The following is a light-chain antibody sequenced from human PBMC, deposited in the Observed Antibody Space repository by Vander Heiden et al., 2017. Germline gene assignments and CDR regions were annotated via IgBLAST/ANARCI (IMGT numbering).Light chain of an antibody. CDR2: SNN. J-gene: IGLJ3*02. Sequence: SGTSSNIGANTVSWYRQLPGTAPKLLIYSNNQRPSAIPDRFSGSKSGTSAYLAISGLHSDDEALYYCATWNDTLNGPMFGGGTSLTVL. V-gene: IGLV1-44*01. CDR3: ATWNDTLNGPM. CDR1: SSNIGANT.